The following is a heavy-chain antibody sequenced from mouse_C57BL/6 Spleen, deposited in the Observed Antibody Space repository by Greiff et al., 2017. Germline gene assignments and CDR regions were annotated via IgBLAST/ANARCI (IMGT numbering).Heavy chain of an antibody. CDR2: INPYNGDT. J-gene: IGHJ4*01. D-gene: IGHD2-4*01. CDR3: AREDYDIYAMDY. CDR1: GYSFTGYF. V-gene: IGHV1-20*01. Sequence: VQLQQSGPELVKPGASVKISCKASGYSFTGYFMNWVMQSHGKSLEWIGRINPYNGDTFYNQKFKGKATLTVDKSSSTAYMELRSLTSEDSAVYYCAREDYDIYAMDYWGQGTSVTVSS.